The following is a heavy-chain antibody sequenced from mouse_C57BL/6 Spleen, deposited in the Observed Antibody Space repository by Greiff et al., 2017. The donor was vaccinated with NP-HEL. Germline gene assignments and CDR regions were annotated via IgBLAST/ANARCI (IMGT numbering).Heavy chain of an antibody. J-gene: IGHJ1*03. D-gene: IGHD2-1*01. CDR3: ARVGGNYPLLAFDV. Sequence: EVHLVESEGGLVQPGSSMKLSCTASGFTFSDYYMAWVRQVPEKGLEWVANINYDGSSTYYLDSLKSRFIISRDNAKNILYLQMSSLKSEDTATYYCARVGGNYPLLAFDVWGTGTTVTVSS. V-gene: IGHV5-16*01. CDR1: GFTFSDYY. CDR2: INYDGSST.